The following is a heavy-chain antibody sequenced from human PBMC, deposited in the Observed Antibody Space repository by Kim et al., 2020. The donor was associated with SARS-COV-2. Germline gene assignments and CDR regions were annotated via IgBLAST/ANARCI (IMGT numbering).Heavy chain of an antibody. Sequence: YYADSVKGRFTISRDNSKNTLYLQMNSLRAEDTAVYYCAKVAEQWLVLDYWGQGTLVTVSS. V-gene: IGHV3-23*01. CDR3: AKVAEQWLVLDY. D-gene: IGHD6-19*01. J-gene: IGHJ4*02.